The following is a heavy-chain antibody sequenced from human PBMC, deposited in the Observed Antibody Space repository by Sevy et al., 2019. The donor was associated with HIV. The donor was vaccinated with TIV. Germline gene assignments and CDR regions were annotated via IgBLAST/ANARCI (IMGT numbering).Heavy chain of an antibody. V-gene: IGHV4-4*02. CDR2: MYHRGTT. Sequence: SETLSLTCTVSGDSIISSRWWSWFRQSPGKGLEWIGDMYHRGTTNYSPSLKNRVIMSVDKSKNQFSLKLTSVTAADTAVYYCAAAAGTYILGYYFDSWGQGIPVTVSS. CDR1: GDSIISSRW. J-gene: IGHJ4*02. CDR3: AAAAGTYILGYYFDS. D-gene: IGHD6-25*01.